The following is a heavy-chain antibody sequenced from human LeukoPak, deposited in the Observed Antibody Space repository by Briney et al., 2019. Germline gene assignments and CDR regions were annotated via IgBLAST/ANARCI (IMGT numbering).Heavy chain of an antibody. D-gene: IGHD6-13*01. CDR3: ARAQYSSSWNWFDP. CDR2: ISSSSSTI. V-gene: IGHV3-48*01. CDR1: GFTFSSYS. Sequence: GGSLRLSCAASGFTFSSYSMNWVRQAPGKGLEWVSYISSSSSTIYYADSVKGRFTISRDNAKNSLYLQMNSLRAEDTAVYYCARAQYSSSWNWFDPWGQGTLVTVSS. J-gene: IGHJ5*02.